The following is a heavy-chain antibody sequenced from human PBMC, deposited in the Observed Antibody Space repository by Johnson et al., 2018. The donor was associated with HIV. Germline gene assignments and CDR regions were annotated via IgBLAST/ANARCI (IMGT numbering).Heavy chain of an antibody. V-gene: IGHV3-13*01. Sequence: FSSSDMHWVRQATGKGLEWVSAIGTDGDTYYPGSVKGRFTISRANAKNSLYLQMNSLRAEDTAVYYSANFGFTSVWIVTDDAFDVWGHGTLVTVSS. CDR2: IGTDGDT. CDR3: ANFGFTSVWIVTDDAFDV. CDR1: FSSSD. J-gene: IGHJ3*01. D-gene: IGHD5/OR15-5a*01.